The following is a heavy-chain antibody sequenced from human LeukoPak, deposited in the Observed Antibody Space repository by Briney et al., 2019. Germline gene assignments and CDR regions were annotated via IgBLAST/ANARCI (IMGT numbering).Heavy chain of an antibody. D-gene: IGHD5-24*01. V-gene: IGHV3-9*01. CDR1: GFTFDDYA. CDR2: ISWNSGSI. Sequence: PGGSLRLSCAASGFTFDDYAMHWVRQAPGKGLEWVSGISWNSGSIGYADSVKGRFTISRDNAKNSLYLQMNSLRAEDTALYYCAKGVDSEMATMGAEYFQHWGQGTLVTVSS. J-gene: IGHJ1*01. CDR3: AKGVDSEMATMGAEYFQH.